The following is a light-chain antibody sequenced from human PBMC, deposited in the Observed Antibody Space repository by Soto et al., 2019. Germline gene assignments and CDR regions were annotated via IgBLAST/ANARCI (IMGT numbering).Light chain of an antibody. Sequence: EIVLTQSPGTLSLSPGERATLSCRASQSVSSSYLAWYQHKHGQAPRLLIYDASRRATGIPDRFSGSGSGTDFTLTISRLEPEDFAVYYCQQYGSSPITFGQGTRLGFK. J-gene: IGKJ5*01. CDR2: DAS. CDR1: QSVSSSY. CDR3: QQYGSSPIT. V-gene: IGKV3-20*01.